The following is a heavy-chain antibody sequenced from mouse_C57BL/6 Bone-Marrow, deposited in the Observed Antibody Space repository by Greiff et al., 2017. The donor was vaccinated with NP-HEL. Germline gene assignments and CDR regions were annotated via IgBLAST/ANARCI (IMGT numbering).Heavy chain of an antibody. J-gene: IGHJ4*01. V-gene: IGHV5-16*01. CDR3: AREGGLRRRTYAMDY. Sequence: EVQVVESEGGLVQPGSSMKLSCTASGFTFSDYYMAWVRQVPEKGLEWVANINYDGSSTYYLDSLKSRFIISRDNAKNILYLQMRSLKSEDTATYYCAREGGLRRRTYAMDYGGQGTSVTVSA. D-gene: IGHD2-4*01. CDR1: GFTFSDYY. CDR2: INYDGSST.